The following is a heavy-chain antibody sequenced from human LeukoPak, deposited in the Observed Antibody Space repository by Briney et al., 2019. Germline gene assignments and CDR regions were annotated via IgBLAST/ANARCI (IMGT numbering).Heavy chain of an antibody. CDR2: IYHSGST. Sequence: SETLSLTCTVSGGSISGYYWSWIRQPPGKGLEWIGSIYHSGSTYYNPSLKSRVTISVDTSKNQFSLKLSSVTAADTAVYYCARLPYSSGWIIDYWGQGTLVTVSS. CDR1: GGSISGYY. D-gene: IGHD6-19*01. V-gene: IGHV4-38-2*02. CDR3: ARLPYSSGWIIDY. J-gene: IGHJ4*02.